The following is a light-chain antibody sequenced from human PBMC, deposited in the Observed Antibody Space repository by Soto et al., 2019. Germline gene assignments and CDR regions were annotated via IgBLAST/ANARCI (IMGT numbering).Light chain of an antibody. J-gene: IGLJ2*01. CDR2: DVS. V-gene: IGLV2-14*01. Sequence: QSVLTQPASVSGSPGQSITISCTGTSSDVGDYNYVSWYQQHAGKAPKLMIYDVSNRPSGVSNRFSGSKSANTASLTISGLQAEDEADYFCSSYTSSSTPVVFGGGTQLTVL. CDR3: SSYTSSSTPVV. CDR1: SSDVGDYNY.